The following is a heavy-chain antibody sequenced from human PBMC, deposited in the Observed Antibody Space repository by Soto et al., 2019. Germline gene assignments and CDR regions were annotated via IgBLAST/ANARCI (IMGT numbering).Heavy chain of an antibody. J-gene: IGHJ5*02. Sequence: GASVKVSCKASSSPFGSYALIWVRQAPGQGLEWMGGIIPIFGTANYAQKFQGRVTITADESTSTAYMELSSLRSEDTAVYYCARAQRVFDYAEYNWFDPWGQGTLVTVSS. D-gene: IGHD4-17*01. CDR2: IIPIFGTA. V-gene: IGHV1-69*13. CDR3: ARAQRVFDYAEYNWFDP. CDR1: SSPFGSYA.